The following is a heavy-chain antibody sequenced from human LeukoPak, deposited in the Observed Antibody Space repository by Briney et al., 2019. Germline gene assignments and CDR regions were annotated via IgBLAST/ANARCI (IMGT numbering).Heavy chain of an antibody. D-gene: IGHD4-11*01. V-gene: IGHV1-2*06. Sequence: ASVKVSCKASGYTFTGYYMHWVRQAPGQGLEWMGRINPNTGSTNCAQRFQGRVTLTRDNYIDTAYMELKRLRSDDTAMYYCARGEDSANWGQGTLVIVSS. CDR2: INPNTGST. CDR3: ARGEDSAN. J-gene: IGHJ4*02. CDR1: GYTFTGYY.